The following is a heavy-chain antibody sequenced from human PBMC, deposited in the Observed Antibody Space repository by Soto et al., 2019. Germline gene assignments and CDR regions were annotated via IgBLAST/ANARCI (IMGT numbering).Heavy chain of an antibody. Sequence: GASVKVSCKASGGTFSSYTISWVRQAPGQGLEWMGRIIPILGIANYAQKFQGRVTITADKSTSTAYMELSSLRSEDTAVYYCARGVPGSYYNPLDYWGQGTLVTVSS. CDR1: GGTFSSYT. J-gene: IGHJ4*02. D-gene: IGHD3-10*01. V-gene: IGHV1-69*02. CDR2: IIPILGIA. CDR3: ARGVPGSYYNPLDY.